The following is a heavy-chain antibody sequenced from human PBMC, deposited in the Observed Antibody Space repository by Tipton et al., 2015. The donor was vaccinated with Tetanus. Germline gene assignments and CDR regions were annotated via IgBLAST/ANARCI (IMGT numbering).Heavy chain of an antibody. CDR3: ASSSRGYYDSSGYYGYFRH. CDR1: GFSFSTSW. Sequence: SLRLSCAASGFSFSTSWMSWLRQAPGKGLEWVANIKDDGSETYYVDPVKGRFTISRDNARNSLYLQINSLRVDDTADYYCASSSRGYYDSSGYYGYFRHWGQGTLVTVS. D-gene: IGHD3-22*01. J-gene: IGHJ1*01. V-gene: IGHV3-7*01. CDR2: IKDDGSET.